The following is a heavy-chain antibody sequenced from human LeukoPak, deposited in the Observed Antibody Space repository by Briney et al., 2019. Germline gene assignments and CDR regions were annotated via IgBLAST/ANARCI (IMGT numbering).Heavy chain of an antibody. CDR1: GFTFSSYS. Sequence: GGSLRLSCAASGFTFSSYSMNWVRQAPGKGLEWVSSISSSSSYTYYADSVKGRFTISRDNAKNSLYLQMNSLRAEDTAVYYCARDNYWGQGTLATVSS. CDR2: ISSSSSYT. V-gene: IGHV3-21*01. CDR3: ARDNY. J-gene: IGHJ4*02.